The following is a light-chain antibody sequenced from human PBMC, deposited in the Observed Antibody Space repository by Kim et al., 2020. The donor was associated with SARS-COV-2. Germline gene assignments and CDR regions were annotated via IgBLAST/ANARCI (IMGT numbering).Light chain of an antibody. J-gene: IGKJ2*01. Sequence: ERMLTQSPAILSVSRGERATLSCRASQSVSTNLAWYQQKPGQPPRLLIYDTSTRATGIPARFSGSGSGTVFTLTIRSVQSEDFAVYFCQQYNDWPLYTFGQGTKLEI. CDR2: DTS. V-gene: IGKV3-15*01. CDR3: QQYNDWPLYT. CDR1: QSVSTN.